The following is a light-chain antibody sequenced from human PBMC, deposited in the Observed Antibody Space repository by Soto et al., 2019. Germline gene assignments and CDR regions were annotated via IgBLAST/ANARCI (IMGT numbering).Light chain of an antibody. CDR2: AAS. V-gene: IGKV3-20*01. CDR1: QTISSTF. CDR3: QQYTSSPRA. J-gene: IGKJ1*01. Sequence: EIVLTQSPDTLSLSPGERATLFCRASQTISSTFVAWYQQKPGQAPRLLIYAASSRATGIPARFSGSGSGTAYTLTISRLEPEDFALYYCQQYTSSPRAFGQGTKVGIK.